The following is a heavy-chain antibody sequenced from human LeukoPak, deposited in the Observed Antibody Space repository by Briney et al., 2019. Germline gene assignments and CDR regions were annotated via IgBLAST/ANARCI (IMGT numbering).Heavy chain of an antibody. CDR1: GFTVSTNY. J-gene: IGHJ4*02. Sequence: GGSLRLSCAASGFTVSTNYMSWVRQAPGKGPEWISIIYRGGDTYYADSVKGRFTISRDNSKNSLYLQLNSLRLEDTAVYYCARLRYAPDVWGQGTLVTVSS. V-gene: IGHV3-66*01. D-gene: IGHD2-2*01. CDR3: ARLRYAPDV. CDR2: IYRGGDT.